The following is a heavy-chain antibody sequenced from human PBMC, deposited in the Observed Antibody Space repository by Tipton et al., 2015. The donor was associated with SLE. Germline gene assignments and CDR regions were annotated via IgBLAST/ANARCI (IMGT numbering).Heavy chain of an antibody. Sequence: TLSLTCTVSGASISSHYWNWIRQSPGKGLEWIGNIYNNGNTNYNPSLKSRVTISVDTSRNQFFLKLSSVTAADTALYYCARAKRSSTTWGYWFDPWGQGTLATVSS. CDR1: GASISSHY. J-gene: IGHJ5*02. CDR2: IYNNGNT. V-gene: IGHV4-59*11. CDR3: ARAKRSSTTWGYWFDP. D-gene: IGHD2-2*01.